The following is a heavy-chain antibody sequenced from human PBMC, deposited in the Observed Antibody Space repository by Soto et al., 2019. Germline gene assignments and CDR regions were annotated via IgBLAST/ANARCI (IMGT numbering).Heavy chain of an antibody. V-gene: IGHV3-9*01. Sequence: GGSLRLSCAASGFTFDDYAMHWVRQVPGKGLEWVSGISWNIGFIAYADSVRGRFTISRDNANQSVYLEMHSLRPDDTAFYYCAQDTSNSGWILHFHHWGQGSLVTVSS. CDR2: ISWNIGFI. CDR1: GFTFDDYA. CDR3: AQDTSNSGWILHFHH. J-gene: IGHJ1*01. D-gene: IGHD6-19*01.